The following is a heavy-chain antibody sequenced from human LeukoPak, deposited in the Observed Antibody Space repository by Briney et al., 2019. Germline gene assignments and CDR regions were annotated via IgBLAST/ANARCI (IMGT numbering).Heavy chain of an antibody. CDR2: IEGSGVTT. CDR3: TKRTPEYSSSWCLDY. V-gene: IGHV3-23*01. CDR1: GFTFSSNT. J-gene: IGHJ4*02. D-gene: IGHD6-13*01. Sequence: GGSLRLSCAASGFTFSSNTMSWVRQAPGRGLAWVSAIEGSGVTTFYADSVKGRFTISRDNSKNTLFLQMNSLRAEDTAIYYCTKRTPEYSSSWCLDYWGQGTLVTVSS.